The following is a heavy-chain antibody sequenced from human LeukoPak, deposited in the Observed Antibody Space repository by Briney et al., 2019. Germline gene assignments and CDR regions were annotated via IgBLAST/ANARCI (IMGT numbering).Heavy chain of an antibody. CDR3: ARGRVIAARFNWFDP. V-gene: IGHV4-34*01. Sequence: SETLSLTCSVYGGSFSGHYWGWIRQPPGKGLEWIGEINHSGSTNYNPSLKSRVAISVDTSKNQFSLKLSSVTAADTAVYYCARGRVIAARFNWFDPWGQGTLVTVSS. CDR1: GGSFSGHY. CDR2: INHSGST. D-gene: IGHD6-6*01. J-gene: IGHJ5*02.